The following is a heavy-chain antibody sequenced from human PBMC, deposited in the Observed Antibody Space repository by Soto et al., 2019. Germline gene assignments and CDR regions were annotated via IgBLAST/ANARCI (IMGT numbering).Heavy chain of an antibody. Sequence: ASVKVTCQASGYSFTSIDINWVRQTAGQGLEWMGWMQPSTGRTGYAQKFKGRVTMTRDTSINTAYMELTTLTSDDTACYYCARGVSAGVDYWGQGTLVTVSS. CDR1: GYSFTSID. CDR2: MQPSTGRT. V-gene: IGHV1-8*01. D-gene: IGHD1-26*01. CDR3: ARGVSAGVDY. J-gene: IGHJ4*02.